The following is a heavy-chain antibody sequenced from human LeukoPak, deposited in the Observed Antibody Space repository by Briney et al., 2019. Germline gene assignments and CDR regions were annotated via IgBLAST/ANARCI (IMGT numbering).Heavy chain of an antibody. Sequence: ASVKVSCKASGYTFPNYGITWVRQAPGQGLEWMGWISTHNGDTNYAQNLQDRVTMTTGTSTSTAYMELRSLRSDDTAVYYCARGRGSTSRYWGQGTLVTVSS. CDR1: GYTFPNYG. J-gene: IGHJ4*02. D-gene: IGHD1-26*01. CDR2: ISTHNGDT. V-gene: IGHV1-18*01. CDR3: ARGRGSTSRY.